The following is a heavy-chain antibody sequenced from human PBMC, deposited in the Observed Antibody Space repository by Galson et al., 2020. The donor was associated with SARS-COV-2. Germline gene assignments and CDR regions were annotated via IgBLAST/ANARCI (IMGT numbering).Heavy chain of an antibody. CDR3: AKDRETYYYDSSGYLPDY. J-gene: IGHJ4*02. CDR1: GFTFSSYA. D-gene: IGHD3-22*01. V-gene: IGHV3-23*01. Sequence: GGSLRLSCAASGFTFSSYAMSWVRQAPGKGLEWVSGISYRGGITSYADSVKGRFTISRDNSKNTVYLQMNSLRAEDTAVYYCAKDRETYYYDSSGYLPDYWGQGTLVTVAS. CDR2: ISYRGGIT.